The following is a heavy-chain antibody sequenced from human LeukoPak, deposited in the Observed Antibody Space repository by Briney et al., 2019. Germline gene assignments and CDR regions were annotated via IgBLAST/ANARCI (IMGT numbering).Heavy chain of an antibody. V-gene: IGHV1-46*01. D-gene: IGHD6-13*01. Sequence: ASVKVSCKASGYTFTSYYMHWVRQAPGQGLEWMGIINPSGGSTSYAQKFQGRVTMTRDMSTSTVYMELSSLRSEDTAVYYCARDRQIAAAGTNYYYYMDVWGKGTTVTISS. J-gene: IGHJ6*03. CDR1: GYTFTSYY. CDR3: ARDRQIAAAGTNYYYYMDV. CDR2: INPSGGST.